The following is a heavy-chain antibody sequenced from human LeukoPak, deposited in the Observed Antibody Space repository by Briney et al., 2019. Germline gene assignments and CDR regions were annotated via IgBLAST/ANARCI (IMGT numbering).Heavy chain of an antibody. CDR1: GYTFTSYG. CDR2: ISAYNGNT. Sequence: ASVKVSCKASGYTFTSYGISWVRQAPGQGLEWMGWISAYNGNTNYAQKIQGRVTMTTDTSTSTAYMELRSLRSDDTAVYYCARVGYYDSSGYWDYWGQGTLVTVSS. D-gene: IGHD3-22*01. V-gene: IGHV1-18*01. CDR3: ARVGYYDSSGYWDY. J-gene: IGHJ4*02.